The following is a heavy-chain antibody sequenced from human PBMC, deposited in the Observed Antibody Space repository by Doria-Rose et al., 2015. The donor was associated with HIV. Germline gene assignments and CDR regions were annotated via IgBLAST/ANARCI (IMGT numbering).Heavy chain of an antibody. D-gene: IGHD1-1*01. CDR3: ARGLLRGGWNDVDYYYGMDV. CDR1: GGSFSGYY. Sequence: QVQLQQWDAGLVKPSETLSLTCAVFGGSFSGYYWSWIRQPPGKGLEWSGEINRSGSTNYKTSIKSRVTISIDTSKNLFSLKPSSVTAADTAVYYCARGLLRGGWNDVDYYYGMDVWGQGTTVTVSS. CDR2: INRSGST. V-gene: IGHV4-34*01. J-gene: IGHJ6*02.